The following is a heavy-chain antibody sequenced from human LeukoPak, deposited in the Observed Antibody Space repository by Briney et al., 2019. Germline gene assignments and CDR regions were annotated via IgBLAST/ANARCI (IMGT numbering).Heavy chain of an antibody. Sequence: PSETLSLTCTVSGVPTSSSSYHWDWIRQPPGKGLEWIGSIYDSGSTYYSPSLKSRVTISVDTSKNQFSLQLSSVTAAGTAVYYCTRQVLHTPMDYWGQGTLVTVSS. J-gene: IGHJ4*02. CDR3: TRQVLHTPMDY. CDR2: IYDSGST. V-gene: IGHV4-39*01. CDR1: GVPTSSSSYH. D-gene: IGHD5-18*01.